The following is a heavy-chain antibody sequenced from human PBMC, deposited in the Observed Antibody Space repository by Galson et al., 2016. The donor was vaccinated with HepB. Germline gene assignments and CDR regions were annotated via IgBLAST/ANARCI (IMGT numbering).Heavy chain of an antibody. CDR1: GFTFSSYG. CDR2: ISFDGSYK. J-gene: IGHJ6*04. D-gene: IGHD5-18*01. V-gene: IGHV3-30*18. Sequence: SLRLSCAASGFTFSSYGMHWVRQAPGKGLEWVAVISFDGSYKYYADSVKGRFTISRDNSKNTIYLQMGSLRAEDTAVYYCAKTTAMVAYYYYGMDVWGKGTTVTVSS. CDR3: AKTTAMVAYYYYGMDV.